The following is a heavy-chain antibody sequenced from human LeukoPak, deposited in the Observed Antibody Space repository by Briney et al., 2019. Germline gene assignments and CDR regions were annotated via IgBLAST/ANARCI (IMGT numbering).Heavy chain of an antibody. J-gene: IGHJ3*02. CDR2: ISAYNGNT. CDR1: GYTFTSYR. CDR3: VRDIVVVTVIGASDI. Sequence: SVKVSCKSSGYTFTSYRFSWMRQAAGQGLEWMGWISAYNGNTNYAQNLQGRVTLTTDTPTRTAYMELRRMRSDDTAVYYCVRDIVVVTVIGASDIWGKGTMVTVSS. D-gene: IGHD2-21*02. V-gene: IGHV1-18*01.